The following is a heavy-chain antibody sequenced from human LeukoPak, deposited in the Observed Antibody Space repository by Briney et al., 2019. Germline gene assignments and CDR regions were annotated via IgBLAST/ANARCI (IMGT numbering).Heavy chain of an antibody. CDR2: ISGGGST. Sequence: GGSLRLSCAASGFTFSTYGMSWVRQAPGKGLEWVSAISGGGSTYYADSVKGRFTISGDNSKNTLYLQMNSLRAEDTAVYYCAKYGDILTGYPYYFDYWGQGTLVTVSS. CDR1: GFTFSTYG. D-gene: IGHD3-9*01. V-gene: IGHV3-23*01. CDR3: AKYGDILTGYPYYFDY. J-gene: IGHJ4*02.